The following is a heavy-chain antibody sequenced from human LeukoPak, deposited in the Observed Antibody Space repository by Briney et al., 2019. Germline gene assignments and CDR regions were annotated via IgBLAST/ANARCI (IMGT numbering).Heavy chain of an antibody. J-gene: IGHJ2*01. V-gene: IGHV1-69*06. Sequence: WASVKVSCKASGGTFSSYAISWVRQAPGQGLEWMGGIIPIFGTANYAQKFQGRVTITADKSTSTAYMELSSLRSEDTAVYYCATKDYSNYGFEYWYFDLWGRGTLVTVSS. CDR1: GGTFSSYA. CDR3: ATKDYSNYGFEYWYFDL. D-gene: IGHD4-11*01. CDR2: IIPIFGTA.